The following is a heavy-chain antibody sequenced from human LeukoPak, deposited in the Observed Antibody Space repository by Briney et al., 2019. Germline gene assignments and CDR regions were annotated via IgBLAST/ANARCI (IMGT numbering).Heavy chain of an antibody. V-gene: IGHV3-23*01. CDR2: IFGSGGSA. CDR1: GFTFNNYA. J-gene: IGHJ4*02. Sequence: GGSLRLSCAASGFTFNNYAMYWVRQAPGKGLEWVSGIFGSGGSAHYADSVKGRFTISGDNSKNTVYLQLDSLRVEDTAVYYCGKTTVGYSSGRYPGWPVDYWGQGTLVTVSS. D-gene: IGHD2-15*01. CDR3: GKTTVGYSSGRYPGWPVDY.